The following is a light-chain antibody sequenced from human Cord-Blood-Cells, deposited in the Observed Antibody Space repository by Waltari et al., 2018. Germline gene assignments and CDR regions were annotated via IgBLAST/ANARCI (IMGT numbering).Light chain of an antibody. V-gene: IGKV6-21*01. Sequence: EIVLTQSPDFQSVTPKEKVTITCRARQSIGSSLHWYQQKPDQSPKLLITYASQSSSGVPSGFSGSGSGTDCTHAINSLGAEAAATFFCHQRRRLAWTFGRGTRVGI. CDR1: QSIGSS. J-gene: IGKJ1*01. CDR2: YAS. CDR3: HQRRRLAWT.